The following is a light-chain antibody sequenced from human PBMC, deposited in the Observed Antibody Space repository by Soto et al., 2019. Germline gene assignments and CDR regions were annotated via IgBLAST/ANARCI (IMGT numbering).Light chain of an antibody. CDR2: DVR. Sequence: QSALTQPASVSGSPGQSITISCTGTSSDVGGYNYVSWFQQHPGKAPKLMIYDVRNRPSGISNRFSGSKSGNTASLFISGLQFEGEADYTCNSYTSSSTYVFGTGTKLTVL. CDR3: NSYTSSSTYV. V-gene: IGLV2-14*01. J-gene: IGLJ1*01. CDR1: SSDVGGYNY.